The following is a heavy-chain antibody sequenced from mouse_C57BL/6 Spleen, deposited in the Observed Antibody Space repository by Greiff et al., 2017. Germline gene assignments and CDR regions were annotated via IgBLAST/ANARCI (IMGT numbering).Heavy chain of an antibody. V-gene: IGHV7-1*02. CDR2: SRNKANDYTT. D-gene: IGHD1-1*01. CDR3: ARDYYGSSYWYFDV. J-gene: IGHJ1*01. Sequence: EVKLVESGGGLVQPGGSLRLSCATSGFTFSDFYMEWVRQPPGKRLEWIAASRNKANDYTTDYSASVKGRFIVSRDTSQSLLYLQMNALRAEDTAIYYCARDYYGSSYWYFDVWGAGTTVTVSS. CDR1: GFTFSDFY.